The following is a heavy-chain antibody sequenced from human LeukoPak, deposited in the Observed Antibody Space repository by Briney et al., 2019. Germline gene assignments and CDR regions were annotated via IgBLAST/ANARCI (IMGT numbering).Heavy chain of an antibody. CDR2: IYYSGST. Sequence: SETLSLTCTVSGGSISSYYWSWIRQPPGKGLEWSGYIYYSGSTNYKSSLKSRVTISVDTSKNQFSLKLSSVAAADTAVYYCARTTEGGYTYGYFYYYYMDVWGKGTTVTISS. J-gene: IGHJ6*03. CDR1: GGSISSYY. D-gene: IGHD5-18*01. V-gene: IGHV4-59*01. CDR3: ARTTEGGYTYGYFYYYYMDV.